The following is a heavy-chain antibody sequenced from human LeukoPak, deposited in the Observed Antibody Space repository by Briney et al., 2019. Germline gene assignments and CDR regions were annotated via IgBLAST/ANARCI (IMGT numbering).Heavy chain of an antibody. J-gene: IGHJ3*02. CDR2: IIPIFGTA. D-gene: IGHD2-21*02. Sequence: SVKVSCKASGGTFSSYAISWVRQAPGRGLEWMGGIIPIFGTANYAQKFQGRVTITADKSTSTAYMELSSLRSEDTAVYYCARYMTAVVVTAIQREDDAFDIWGQGTMVTVSS. V-gene: IGHV1-69*06. CDR1: GGTFSSYA. CDR3: ARYMTAVVVTAIQREDDAFDI.